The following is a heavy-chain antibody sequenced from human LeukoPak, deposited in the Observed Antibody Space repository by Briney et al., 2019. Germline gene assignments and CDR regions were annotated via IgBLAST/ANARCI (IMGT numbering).Heavy chain of an antibody. J-gene: IGHJ3*02. Sequence: SETLSLTCTVSGGSISSGGYYWSWIRQPPGKGLEWIGYIYHSGSTYYNPSLKSRVTISVDRSKNQFSLKLSSVTAADTAVYYCARVVVVVVAATSHAFDIWGQGTMVTVSS. CDR3: ARVVVVVVAATSHAFDI. D-gene: IGHD2-15*01. V-gene: IGHV4-30-2*01. CDR1: GGSISSGGYY. CDR2: IYHSGST.